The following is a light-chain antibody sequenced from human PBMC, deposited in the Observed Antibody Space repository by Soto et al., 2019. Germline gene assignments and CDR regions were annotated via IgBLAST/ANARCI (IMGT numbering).Light chain of an antibody. CDR1: QTISSW. V-gene: IGKV1-5*01. J-gene: IGKJ4*01. CDR2: AAS. Sequence: DIQMTQSPSTLSGSVGDRVTITCRASQTISSWLAWYQQKPGKAPNLLSYAASSLHSGVPSRFSGSGSGTDFTLTINSLQPADFATYYCQQYSSYPLTFGGGTKVDIK. CDR3: QQYSSYPLT.